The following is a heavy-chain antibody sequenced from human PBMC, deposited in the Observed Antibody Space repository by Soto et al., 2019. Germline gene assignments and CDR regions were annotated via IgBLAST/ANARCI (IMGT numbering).Heavy chain of an antibody. CDR2: IIPIFGTA. D-gene: IGHD3-22*01. CDR3: AKGGYYYDSSGYYGGMDV. Sequence: QVQLVQSGAEVKKPGSSVKVSCKASGGTFSSYAISWVRQAPGQGLEWMGGIIPIFGTANYAQKFQGRVTITADKSTSTAYMELSSLRSEATAVYYCAKGGYYYDSSGYYGGMDVWGQGTTVTVSS. V-gene: IGHV1-69*06. CDR1: GGTFSSYA. J-gene: IGHJ6*02.